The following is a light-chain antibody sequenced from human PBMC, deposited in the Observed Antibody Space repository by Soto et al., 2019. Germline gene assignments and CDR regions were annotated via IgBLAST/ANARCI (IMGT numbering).Light chain of an antibody. CDR3: TSYTTSSLYV. J-gene: IGLJ1*01. Sequence: QSALTQPASVSGSPGQSLTISCTGTSRDVGAYNYVSWYQQHPGKAPKLIIYDVNNRPSGVSNRLSGAKSGNTASLTISGLQAEDEADYYCTSYTTSSLYVFGTGTKLTVL. V-gene: IGLV2-14*01. CDR1: SRDVGAYNY. CDR2: DVN.